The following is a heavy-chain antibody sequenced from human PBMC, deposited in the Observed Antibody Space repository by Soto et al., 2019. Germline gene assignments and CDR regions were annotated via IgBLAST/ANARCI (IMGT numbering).Heavy chain of an antibody. Sequence: EVQLVESGGGLVQPGGSLRLSCAASGFTFSSYWMSWVRQAPGKGLEWVANIKQDGSEKYYVDSVKGRFTISRDNAKNSLYLQMNSLRAEDTAVYYCAREGAMYYDFWNGYYPYYYYGMDVWGQGTTVTVSS. V-gene: IGHV3-7*01. J-gene: IGHJ6*02. CDR3: AREGAMYYDFWNGYYPYYYYGMDV. CDR1: GFTFSSYW. CDR2: IKQDGSEK. D-gene: IGHD3-3*01.